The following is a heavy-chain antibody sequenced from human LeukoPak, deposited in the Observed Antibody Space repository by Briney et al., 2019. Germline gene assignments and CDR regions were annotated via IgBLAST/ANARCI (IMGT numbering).Heavy chain of an antibody. CDR1: GGSFNGYY. Sequence: SETLSLTCAVSGGSFNGYYWTWIRQPPGKGLEWIGEIVHSGITTYNRSLQSRVTMSVDASKNQFSLKLSSVTAADTAVYYCMGSLTTIFGVTWGPGTLVTVSS. V-gene: IGHV4-34*12. D-gene: IGHD3-3*01. CDR2: IVHSGIT. J-gene: IGHJ5*02. CDR3: MGSLTTIFGVT.